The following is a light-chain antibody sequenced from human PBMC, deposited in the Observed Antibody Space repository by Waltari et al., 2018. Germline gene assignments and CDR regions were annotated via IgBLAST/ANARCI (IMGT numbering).Light chain of an antibody. V-gene: IGKV4-1*01. CDR1: QSVLYTSNNKNY. CDR3: QQYYSPPWT. J-gene: IGKJ1*01. CDR2: WAS. Sequence: DIVMTQSPDSLAVSLGERAPSNCKSSQSVLYTSNNKNYLAWYQQKPGQPPKLLFYWASTRESGVPDRFSGSGSGTDFTLTISGLQAEDVAVYYCQQYYSPPWTFGQGTQVEIK.